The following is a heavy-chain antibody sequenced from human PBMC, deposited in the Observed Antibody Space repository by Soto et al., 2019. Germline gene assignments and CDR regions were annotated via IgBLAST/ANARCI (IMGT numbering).Heavy chain of an antibody. CDR1: GFTVSSKY. J-gene: IGHJ4*02. V-gene: IGHV3-66*01. CDR3: AKSWRQQLVGFDY. CDR2: IRSGGTT. Sequence: VGSLRLSCAASGFTVSSKYMGWVRQAPGKGLEWVSLIRSGGTTYYADSVKGRFTISRDNSKNTVHLQMNSLRAEDTAVYYCAKSWRQQLVGFDYWGQGTLVTVSS. D-gene: IGHD6-13*01.